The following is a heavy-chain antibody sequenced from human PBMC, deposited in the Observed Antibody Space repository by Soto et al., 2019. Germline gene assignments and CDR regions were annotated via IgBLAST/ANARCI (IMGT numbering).Heavy chain of an antibody. V-gene: IGHV3-33*01. D-gene: IGHD2-2*01. CDR2: IWYDGSNK. CDR3: ARDRLDIVVVPAAMEVDY. CDR1: GFTFSSYG. Sequence: PGGSLRLSCAASGFTFSSYGMHWVRQAPGKGLEWVAVIWYDGSNKYYADSVKGRFTISRDNSKNTLYLQMNSLRAEDTAVYYCARDRLDIVVVPAAMEVDYWGQGTLVTVSS. J-gene: IGHJ4*02.